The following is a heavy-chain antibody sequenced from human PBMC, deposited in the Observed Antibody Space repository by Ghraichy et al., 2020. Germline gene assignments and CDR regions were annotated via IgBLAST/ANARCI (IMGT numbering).Heavy chain of an antibody. CDR2: ISGSGGST. CDR3: AKDFDDSIDPTDY. Sequence: GESLNISCAASGFTFSSYAMSWVRQAPGKGLEWVSAISGSGGSTYYADSVKGRFTISRDNSKNTLYLQMNSLRAEDTAVYYCAKDFDDSIDPTDYWGQGTLVTVSS. D-gene: IGHD3-9*01. CDR1: GFTFSSYA. V-gene: IGHV3-23*01. J-gene: IGHJ4*02.